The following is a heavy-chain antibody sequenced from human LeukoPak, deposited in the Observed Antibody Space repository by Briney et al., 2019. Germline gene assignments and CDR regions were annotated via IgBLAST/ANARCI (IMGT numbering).Heavy chain of an antibody. CDR3: GGGDMGYFDY. Sequence: SGTLSLTCAVSGGSISSSNWWSWVRQPPGKGLEWIGEIYHSGSTNYNSSLKSRVTISLDMSKNQFSLKLSSVTAADTAVYYCGGGDMGYFDYWGQGTLVTVSP. V-gene: IGHV4-4*02. CDR1: GGSISSSNW. J-gene: IGHJ4*02. D-gene: IGHD4-17*01. CDR2: IYHSGST.